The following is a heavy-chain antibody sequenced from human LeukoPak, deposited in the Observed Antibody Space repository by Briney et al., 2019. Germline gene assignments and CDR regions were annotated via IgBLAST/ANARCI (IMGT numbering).Heavy chain of an antibody. CDR1: GDSVSGNSTA. V-gene: IGHV6-1*01. CDR2: TYYRSKWYN. CDR3: ARGGQGDGYSADEAFNF. J-gene: IGHJ3*01. Sequence: SQTLSLTCAISGDSVSGNSTAYNWIRQSPFRGLEWLGRTYYRSKWYNDYAVSVKGRITINPDTSKNQLSLQLNSVTPDDTAVYYCARGGQGDGYSADEAFNFWGQGTMVTVSS. D-gene: IGHD5-24*01.